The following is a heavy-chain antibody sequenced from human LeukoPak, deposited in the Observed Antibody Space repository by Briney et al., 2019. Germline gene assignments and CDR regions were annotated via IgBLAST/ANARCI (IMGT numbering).Heavy chain of an antibody. CDR2: INHSGST. Sequence: PSETLSLTCAVYGGSFSGYYWSWIRQPPGKGLEWIGEINHSGSTNYNPSLKSRVTISVDTSKNQFSLKLSSVTAADTAVYYCARRYYDFWSGYARWGQGTLVTVSS. J-gene: IGHJ4*02. CDR1: GGSFSGYY. D-gene: IGHD3-3*01. CDR3: ARRYYDFWSGYAR. V-gene: IGHV4-34*01.